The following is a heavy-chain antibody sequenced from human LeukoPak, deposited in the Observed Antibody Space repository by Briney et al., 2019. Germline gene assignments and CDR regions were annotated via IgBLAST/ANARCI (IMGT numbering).Heavy chain of an antibody. Sequence: GESLKISCQGSGYSFTSYWVGWVHQMPGKGLEWMGIMYPGDSDTRYSPSFQGQVTISADKSISTAYLQWSSLKASATAIDHCARRDGYNMGAFDIWGQGTMVTVSS. CDR2: MYPGDSDT. CDR3: ARRDGYNMGAFDI. D-gene: IGHD5-24*01. J-gene: IGHJ3*02. V-gene: IGHV5-51*07. CDR1: GYSFTSYW.